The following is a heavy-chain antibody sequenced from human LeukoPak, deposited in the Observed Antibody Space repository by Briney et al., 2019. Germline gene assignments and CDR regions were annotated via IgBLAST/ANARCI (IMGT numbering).Heavy chain of an antibody. D-gene: IGHD5-24*01. J-gene: IGHJ4*02. CDR2: ISGDGGST. CDR3: AKAGNSVEMATIMGD. Sequence: PGGSLRLFCAASGFTFDDYAMHWVRQAPGKGLEWVSLISGDGGSTYYADSVKGRMTRSRNNSKNSLYLQMNSLRTEDTALYYCAKAGNSVEMATIMGDWGQGTLVTVSS. CDR1: GFTFDDYA. V-gene: IGHV3-43*02.